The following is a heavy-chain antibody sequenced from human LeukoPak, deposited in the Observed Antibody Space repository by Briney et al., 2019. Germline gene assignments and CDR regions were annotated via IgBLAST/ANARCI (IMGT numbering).Heavy chain of an antibody. J-gene: IGHJ4*02. CDR3: ASQGDRYSSGWSPLLDY. D-gene: IGHD6-19*01. CDR1: GGTFSSYA. Sequence: GASVTVSCKASGGTFSSYAISWVRQAPGQGLEWMGRIIPILGIANYAQKFQGRVTITADKSTSTAYMELSSLRSEDTAVYYCASQGDRYSSGWSPLLDYWGQGTLVTVSS. V-gene: IGHV1-69*04. CDR2: IIPILGIA.